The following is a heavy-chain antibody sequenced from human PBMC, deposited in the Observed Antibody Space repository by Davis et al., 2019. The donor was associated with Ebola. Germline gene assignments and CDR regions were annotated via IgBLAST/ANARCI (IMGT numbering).Heavy chain of an antibody. Sequence: PGGSLSLPCAASGFFFGSYAMSWVRQAPGKGLEWVSSISVRSITYHADSVKGRFTISRDNSKNTLYLQMNSLRAEDTAVYYCAKVHPPTTVTTGWFDPWGQGTLVTVSS. CDR3: AKVHPPTTVTTGWFDP. CDR2: ISVRSIT. V-gene: IGHV3-23*01. J-gene: IGHJ5*02. CDR1: GFFFGSYA. D-gene: IGHD4-17*01.